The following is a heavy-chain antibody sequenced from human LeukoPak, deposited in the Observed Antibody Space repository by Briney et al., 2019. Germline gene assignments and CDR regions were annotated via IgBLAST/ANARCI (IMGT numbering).Heavy chain of an antibody. CDR1: GGTFSSYA. CDR3: ARASDDYGDYELDP. D-gene: IGHD4-17*01. V-gene: IGHV1-69*04. J-gene: IGHJ5*02. Sequence: SVKVSCKASGGTFSSYAISWVRQAAGQGREWMGRIIPILGIANYAQKFQGRVTITADKSTSTAYMELSSLRSEDTAVYYCARASDDYGDYELDPWGQGTLVTVSS. CDR2: IIPILGIA.